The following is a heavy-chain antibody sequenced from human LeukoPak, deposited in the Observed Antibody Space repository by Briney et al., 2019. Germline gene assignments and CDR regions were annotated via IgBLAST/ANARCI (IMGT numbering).Heavy chain of an antibody. Sequence: GGSLRLSCAASGFTFSSYSMNWVRQAPGRGPEWISYISSGSDNIDYAGSVKGRFTVSGDNAKNSLFLQVTSLRDDDTAVYYCARDDAWAFDYWGQGTRVTVSS. CDR2: ISSGSDNI. CDR1: GFTFSSYS. D-gene: IGHD1-26*01. V-gene: IGHV3-48*02. J-gene: IGHJ4*02. CDR3: ARDDAWAFDY.